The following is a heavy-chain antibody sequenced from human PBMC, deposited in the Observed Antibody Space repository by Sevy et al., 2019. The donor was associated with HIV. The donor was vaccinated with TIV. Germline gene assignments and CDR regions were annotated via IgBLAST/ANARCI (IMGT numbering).Heavy chain of an antibody. V-gene: IGHV3-30*18. Sequence: GGSLRLSCAASEFTFSSYSMNWVRQAPGKGLEWVAVISYDGSNKYYADSVKGRFTISRDNSKNTLYLQMNSLRAEDTAVYYCAKERGSGWSDYYYGMDVWGQGTTVTVSS. D-gene: IGHD6-19*01. CDR2: ISYDGSNK. J-gene: IGHJ6*02. CDR1: EFTFSSYS. CDR3: AKERGSGWSDYYYGMDV.